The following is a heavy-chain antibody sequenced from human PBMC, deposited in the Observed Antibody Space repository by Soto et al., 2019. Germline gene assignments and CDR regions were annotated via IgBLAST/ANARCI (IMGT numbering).Heavy chain of an antibody. D-gene: IGHD2-2*01. CDR2: ILHDGSNK. CDR1: GFTFSSYT. J-gene: IGHJ4*02. CDR3: ASPLSSTITY. V-gene: IGHV3-30-3*01. Sequence: PGGSLRLSCAASGFTFSSYTMNWVRQAPGKGLEWVAVILHDGSNKYYGDSVKGRFTISRDDAKNSLYLQMNSMRAEDTAVYYCASPLSSTITYWGQGTLVTVSS.